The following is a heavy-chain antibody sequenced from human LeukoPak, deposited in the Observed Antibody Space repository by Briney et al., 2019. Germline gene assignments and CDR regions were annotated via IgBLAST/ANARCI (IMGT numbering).Heavy chain of an antibody. CDR3: AKVQGYDFWSGYLGFDY. CDR1: GFSISSYW. Sequence: GGSLRLSCVASGFSISSYWMTWVRQAPGKGLEWVSSISDSSTYIYYTDSVKGRFTISRDNAKNSLYLQMNSLRAEDTAVYCCAKVQGYDFWSGYLGFDYWGQGTLVTVSS. CDR2: ISDSSTYI. V-gene: IGHV3-21*01. D-gene: IGHD3-3*01. J-gene: IGHJ4*02.